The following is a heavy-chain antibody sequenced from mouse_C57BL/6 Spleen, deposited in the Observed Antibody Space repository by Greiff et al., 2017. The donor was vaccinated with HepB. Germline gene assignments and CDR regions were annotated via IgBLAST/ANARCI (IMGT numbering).Heavy chain of an antibody. CDR1: GYTFTSYW. J-gene: IGHJ4*01. CDR3: ARKGINYYGSSYDYAMDY. CDR2: IYPSDSET. D-gene: IGHD1-1*01. V-gene: IGHV1-61*01. Sequence: VQLQQSGAELVRPGSSVKLSCKASGYTFTSYWMDWVKQRPGQGLEWIGNIYPSDSETHYNQKFKDKATLTVDKSSSTAYMQLSSLTSEDSAVYYCARKGINYYGSSYDYAMDYWGQGTSVTVSS.